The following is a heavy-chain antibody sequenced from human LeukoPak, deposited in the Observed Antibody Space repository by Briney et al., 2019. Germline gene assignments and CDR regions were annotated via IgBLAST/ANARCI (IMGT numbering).Heavy chain of an antibody. J-gene: IGHJ3*02. V-gene: IGHV4-39*07. CDR2: VYYTGKT. D-gene: IGHD4/OR15-4a*01. CDR3: ARHSMVPTPRAIQGHDGIDI. CDR1: GTSISSSSYY. Sequence: QSSETLSLTCTVSGTSISSSSYYWGWIRQPPNQGLEWIGSVYYTGKTYYNPSLKSRFTISIDTSKDQFSLKLTSVNVADTAVFYCARHSMVPTPRAIQGHDGIDIWGQGTMVTVSS.